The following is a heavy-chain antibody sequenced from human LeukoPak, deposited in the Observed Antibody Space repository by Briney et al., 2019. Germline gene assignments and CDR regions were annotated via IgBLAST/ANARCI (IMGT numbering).Heavy chain of an antibody. CDR2: INPSGGST. CDR1: GYTFTSYY. D-gene: IGHD3-22*01. CDR3: ARGGDSSVGIDY. Sequence: GASVKVSCKASGYTFTSYYMHWVREAPGQGLEWMGIINPSGGSTSYAQKFQGRVTMTRDMSTSTVYTELSSLRSEDTAVYCCARGGDSSVGIDYWGQGTLVTVSS. V-gene: IGHV1-46*01. J-gene: IGHJ4*02.